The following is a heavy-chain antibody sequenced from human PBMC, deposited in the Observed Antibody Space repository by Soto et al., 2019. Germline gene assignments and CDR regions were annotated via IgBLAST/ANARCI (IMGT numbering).Heavy chain of an antibody. Sequence: SETLSLTCAVSGASITSDGYSWSWIRQSPGKGLEWIGYIFHSGTTQYNPSLRGRVTISVDRSKNQFSLRLNSVTAADAAVYYCARDPSHWFEPWGQGALVTVSS. V-gene: IGHV4-30-2*06. J-gene: IGHJ5*02. CDR1: GASITSDGYS. CDR2: IFHSGTT. CDR3: ARDPSHWFEP.